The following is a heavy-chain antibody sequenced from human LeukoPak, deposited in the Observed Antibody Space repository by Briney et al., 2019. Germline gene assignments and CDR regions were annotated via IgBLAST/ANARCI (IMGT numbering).Heavy chain of an antibody. D-gene: IGHD3-22*01. CDR2: IYYSGST. CDR1: GGSISSYY. Sequence: SETLSLTCSVSGGSISSYYWSWIRQPPGKGLEWIGYIYYSGSTNYNPSFKSPVTMSVDTTKNQFSLKLTSVTAADTAVYYCASLSGYYGTFDSWGQGTLVTVSS. V-gene: IGHV4-59*08. CDR3: ASLSGYYGTFDS. J-gene: IGHJ4*02.